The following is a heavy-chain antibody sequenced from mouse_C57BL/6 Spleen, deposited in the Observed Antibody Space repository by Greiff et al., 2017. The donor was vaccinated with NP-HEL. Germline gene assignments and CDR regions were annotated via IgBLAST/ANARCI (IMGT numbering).Heavy chain of an antibody. Sequence: VQLQQSGPGMVKPSQSLSLTCTVTGYSITSGYDWHWIRHFPGNKLEWMGCISYSGSTNYNPSLKSRITITHDTSKNHFFLKLNSVTTEYTATYYCARGDYYGSSYGAMDYWGQGTSVTVSS. CDR1: GYSITSGYD. D-gene: IGHD1-1*01. J-gene: IGHJ4*01. CDR3: ARGDYYGSSYGAMDY. CDR2: ISYSGST. V-gene: IGHV3-1*01.